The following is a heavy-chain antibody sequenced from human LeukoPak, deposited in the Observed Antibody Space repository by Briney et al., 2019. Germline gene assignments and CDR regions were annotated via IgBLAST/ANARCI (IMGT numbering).Heavy chain of an antibody. Sequence: PGGSLTLSCAAYGFSFSTYSVSWVRQPPGKGLEWVSTITAGGGNKDYANSVKGRFLTARDNSKNTVYLQIKSWEAEDTAFYYLAKDCPGFGIVFASRGQGALVTVSS. CDR2: ITAGGGNK. CDR3: AKDCPGFGIVFAS. CDR1: GFSFSTYS. V-gene: IGHV3-23*01. D-gene: IGHD2-8*02. J-gene: IGHJ4*02.